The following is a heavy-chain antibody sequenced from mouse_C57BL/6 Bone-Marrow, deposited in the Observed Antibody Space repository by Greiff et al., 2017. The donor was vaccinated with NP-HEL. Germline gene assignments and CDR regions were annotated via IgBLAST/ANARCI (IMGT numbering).Heavy chain of an antibody. CDR1: GYTFTDYY. V-gene: IGHV1-26*01. CDR3: AHPYYYSSSFAY. CDR2: INPNNGGT. J-gene: IGHJ3*01. D-gene: IGHD1-1*01. Sequence: EVQLQQSGPELVKPGASVKISCKASGYTFTDYYMNWVKQSHGKSLEWIGDINPNNGGTSYNQKFKGKATLTVDKSSSTAYMELRSLTSEDSAVYYCAHPYYYSSSFAYWGQGTLVTVSA.